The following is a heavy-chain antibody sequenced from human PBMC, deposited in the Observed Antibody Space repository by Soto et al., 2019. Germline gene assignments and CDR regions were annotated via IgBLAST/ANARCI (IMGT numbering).Heavy chain of an antibody. CDR1: GFTFSSYA. D-gene: IGHD3-3*01. J-gene: IGHJ5*02. CDR2: ISYDGSNK. V-gene: IGHV3-30-3*01. CDR3: TKGTYDFWGGYYYNWFDP. Sequence: QVQLVESGGGVVQPGRSLRLSCAASGFTFSSYAMHWVRQAPGKGLEWVAVISYDGSNKYYADSVKGRFTISRDNSKNTLYLQMNSLRAEDTAVYYCTKGTYDFWGGYYYNWFDPWGQGTLVTVSS.